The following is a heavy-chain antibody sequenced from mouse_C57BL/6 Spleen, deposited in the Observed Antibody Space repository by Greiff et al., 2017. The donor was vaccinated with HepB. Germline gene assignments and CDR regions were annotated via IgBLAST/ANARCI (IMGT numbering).Heavy chain of an antibody. CDR1: GFSLTSYG. CDR3: ARNGGRNAMDY. J-gene: IGHJ4*01. V-gene: IGHV2-2*01. Sequence: VQLVESGPGLVQPSQSLSITCTVSGFSLTSYGVHWVRQSPGKGLEWLGVIWSGGSTDYNADFISRLSISKDNSKSQVFFKMNSLQADDTAIYYCARNGGRNAMDYWGQGTSVTVSS. CDR2: IWSGGST.